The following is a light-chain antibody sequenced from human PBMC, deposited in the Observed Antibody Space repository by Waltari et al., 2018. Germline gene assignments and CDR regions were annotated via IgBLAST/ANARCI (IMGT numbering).Light chain of an antibody. CDR3: QQYNNWPQT. CDR2: AAS. J-gene: IGKJ1*01. V-gene: IGKV3D-15*01. CDR1: QSVRSN. Sequence: EIVMTQSPATLSVSPGERATLSCRASQSVRSNLAWYQQKPGQAPRLLIYAASTRATGIPARFSGSGSGTEFTLTIRSLQSEDFAVYYCQQYNNWPQTFGQGTKVEI.